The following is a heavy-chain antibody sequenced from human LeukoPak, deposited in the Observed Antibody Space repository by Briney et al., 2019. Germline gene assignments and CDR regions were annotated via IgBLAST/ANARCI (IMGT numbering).Heavy chain of an antibody. CDR2: IRAYNGNT. V-gene: IGHV1-18*01. CDR3: ATGVWGLYYYYMDV. CDR1: GYTFTSYG. D-gene: IGHD7-27*01. J-gene: IGHJ6*03. Sequence: GASVKVSCKASGYTFTSYGISWVRQAPGQGLEWMGWIRAYNGNTNYAQKLQGRVTMTTDTSTSTAYMELRSLGSDDTAVYYCATGVWGLYYYYMDVWGKGTTVTVSS.